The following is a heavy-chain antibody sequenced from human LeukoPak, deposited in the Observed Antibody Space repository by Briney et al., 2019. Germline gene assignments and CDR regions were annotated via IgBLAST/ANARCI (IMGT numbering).Heavy chain of an antibody. CDR1: GFAFSDYG. Sequence: GSLRLSCAASGFAFSDYGMHWARQAPGKGLEWVAVRFDGSEKYYADSVKGRFTISRDNSKNTLYLQMDSLGAEDTAVYYCAKDVLSGYSYGCCEGIDYWGQGTLVTVSS. CDR3: AKDVLSGYSYGCCEGIDY. J-gene: IGHJ4*02. V-gene: IGHV3-33*06. CDR2: RFDGSEK. D-gene: IGHD5-18*01.